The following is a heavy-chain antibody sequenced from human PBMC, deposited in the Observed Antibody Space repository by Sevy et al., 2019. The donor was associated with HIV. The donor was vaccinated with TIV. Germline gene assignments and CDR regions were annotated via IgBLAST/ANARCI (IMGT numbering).Heavy chain of an antibody. J-gene: IGHJ4*02. CDR3: AWAGFPLAAVNGVNSEFDY. CDR2: INVNSGGT. D-gene: IGHD2-8*01. CDR1: GYTFSDYY. V-gene: IGHV1-2*02. Sequence: ASVKVSCKASGYTFSDYYMHWVRQAPRQGLEWMGWINVNSGGTNYARDFRGRVTMASVTSISTAYMELIGLTFDDTAVYDSAWAGFPLAAVNGVNSEFDYWGQGTLVTVSS.